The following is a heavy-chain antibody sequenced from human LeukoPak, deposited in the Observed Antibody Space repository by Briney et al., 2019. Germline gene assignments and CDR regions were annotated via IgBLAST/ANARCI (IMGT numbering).Heavy chain of an antibody. CDR2: IYFSGST. J-gene: IGHJ3*01. CDR3: ASLGYSYGIS. V-gene: IGHV4-39*01. CDR1: GGSISSSSYY. Sequence: PSETLSLTCTVSGGSISSSSYYWGWIRQPPGKGLEWIGSIYFSGSTYYNPSLKSRVTISLDTSKNQFSLKLSSVTAADTAVYYCASLGYSYGISWGQGTMVTVSS. D-gene: IGHD5-18*01.